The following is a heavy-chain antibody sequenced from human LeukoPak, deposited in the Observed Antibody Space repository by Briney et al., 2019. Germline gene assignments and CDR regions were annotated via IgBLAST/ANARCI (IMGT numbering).Heavy chain of an antibody. CDR3: AKEADYVWGSYRIVDY. D-gene: IGHD3-16*02. J-gene: IGHJ4*02. V-gene: IGHV3-23*01. CDR2: ISGSGGST. Sequence: GGSLRLSCAASGFTLSSYAMSWVRQAPGKGLEWVSAISGSGGSTYYADSVKGRFTISRDNSKNTLYLQMNSLRAEDTAVYYCAKEADYVWGSYRIVDYWGQGTLVTVSS. CDR1: GFTLSSYA.